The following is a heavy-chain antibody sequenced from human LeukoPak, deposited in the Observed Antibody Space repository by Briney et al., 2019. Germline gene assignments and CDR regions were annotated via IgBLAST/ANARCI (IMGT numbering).Heavy chain of an antibody. CDR3: ARDQGYYDILTTYVPISYMDV. CDR1: GGSLSSYY. Sequence: SETLSLTCTVSGGSLSSYYWSWIRQPAGKGLEWIGRIYTSGSTNYNPSLKSRVTMSVDTSKNQFSLKLSSVTAADTAVYYCARDQGYYDILTTYVPISYMDVWGKGTTVTVSS. V-gene: IGHV4-4*07. D-gene: IGHD3-9*01. J-gene: IGHJ6*03. CDR2: IYTSGST.